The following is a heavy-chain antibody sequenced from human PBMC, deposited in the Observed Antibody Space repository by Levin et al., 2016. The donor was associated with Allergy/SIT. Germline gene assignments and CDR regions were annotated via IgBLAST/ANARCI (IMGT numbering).Heavy chain of an antibody. D-gene: IGHD5-12*01. J-gene: IGHJ3*01. CDR1: GYNFMNYG. CDR2: INPYSGNK. CDR3: ARWTLGGYGFGSFDL. Sequence: ASVKVSCKTSGYNFMNYGITWVRQAPGQGPEWMGWINPYSGNKNFAQKFQGRVAITMDTSTSTVYMDLRSLSSADTAVYFCARWTLGGYGFGSFDLWGQGTMVTVSS. V-gene: IGHV1-18*01.